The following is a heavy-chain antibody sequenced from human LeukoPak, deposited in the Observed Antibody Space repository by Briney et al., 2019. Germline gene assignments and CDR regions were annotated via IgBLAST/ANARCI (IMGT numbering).Heavy chain of an antibody. D-gene: IGHD2-2*01. CDR2: IKQDGSEK. Sequence: GGSLRLSCAASGFTFSSYWMSWVRQAPGKGLEWVANIKQDGSEKYYVDSVKGRFTISRDNAKNSLYLQMSNLRAEDTAVYFCAREGGWGSPAGYWGQGTLATVSS. J-gene: IGHJ4*02. V-gene: IGHV3-7*01. CDR1: GFTFSSYW. CDR3: AREGGWGSPAGY.